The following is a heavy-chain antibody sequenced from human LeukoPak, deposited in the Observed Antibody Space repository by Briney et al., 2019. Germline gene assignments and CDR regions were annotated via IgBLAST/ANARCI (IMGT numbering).Heavy chain of an antibody. CDR3: ARNRDWAFDY. Sequence: PGGSLRLSCAASGFTFSNYWMSWVRQAPGKGLEWVANIKQDGSEKYYVDPVKGRFTFSRDNAKNSLYLQMNSLRVEDTAVYYCARNRDWAFDYWGQGSLVTVSS. D-gene: IGHD2-21*02. J-gene: IGHJ4*02. CDR1: GFTFSNYW. V-gene: IGHV3-7*02. CDR2: IKQDGSEK.